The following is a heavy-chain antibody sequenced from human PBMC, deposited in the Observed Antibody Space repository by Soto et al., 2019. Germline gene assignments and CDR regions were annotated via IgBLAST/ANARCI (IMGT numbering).Heavy chain of an antibody. J-gene: IGHJ4*02. CDR1: GFAFSNYE. CDR3: AKQPGSASPNFFDY. Sequence: GGSLRLSCAASGFAFSNYEMNWVRQAPGKGLGWVSYISLSGSTISYADSVKGRFTISRDDAKNYLYLQMDSLRAADKAVYYLAKQPGSASPNFFDYWGQGTLVTVSS. V-gene: IGHV3-48*03. CDR2: ISLSGSTI. D-gene: IGHD1-26*01.